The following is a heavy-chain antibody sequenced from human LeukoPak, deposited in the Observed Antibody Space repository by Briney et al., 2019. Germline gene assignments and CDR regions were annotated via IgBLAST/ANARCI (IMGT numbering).Heavy chain of an antibody. CDR2: INHSGST. D-gene: IGHD3-9*01. CDR1: GGSFSGYY. Sequence: PSETLSLTCAVYGGSFSGYYWSWIRQPPGKGLEWIGEINHSGSTNYNPSLKSRVTISVDTSKNQFSLKLSSVTAADTAVYYCARSLRYFDKYYFDYWGQGTLVIVSS. CDR3: ARSLRYFDKYYFDY. V-gene: IGHV4-34*01. J-gene: IGHJ4*02.